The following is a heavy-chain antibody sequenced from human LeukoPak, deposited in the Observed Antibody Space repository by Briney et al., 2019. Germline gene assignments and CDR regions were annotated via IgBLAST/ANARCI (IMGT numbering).Heavy chain of an antibody. J-gene: IGHJ4*02. V-gene: IGHV4-59*01. Sequence: PSETLSLTCTVSGGSISSYYWSWIRQPPGKGLEWIGYIYYSGSTNYNPSLKGRVTISVDTSKNQFSLKLSSVTAADTAVYYCARAHGHYYDSSGYYLDYWGQGTLVTVSS. CDR1: GGSISSYY. CDR2: IYYSGST. CDR3: ARAHGHYYDSSGYYLDY. D-gene: IGHD3-22*01.